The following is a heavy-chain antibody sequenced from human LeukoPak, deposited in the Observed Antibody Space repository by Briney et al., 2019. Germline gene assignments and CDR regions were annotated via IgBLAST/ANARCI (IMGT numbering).Heavy chain of an antibody. D-gene: IGHD3-22*01. V-gene: IGHV1-69*05. J-gene: IGHJ5*02. CDR1: GGTFSSYA. CDR3: AREVNYYDRSGYYYVNWFDP. CDR2: IIPIFGTA. Sequence: ASVKVSCKASGGTFSSYAISWVRQAPGQGLEWMGGIIPIFGTANYAQKFQGRVTITTDESTSTAYMEMSSLRSEDTAVYYCAREVNYYDRSGYYYVNWFDPWGQGTLVTVSS.